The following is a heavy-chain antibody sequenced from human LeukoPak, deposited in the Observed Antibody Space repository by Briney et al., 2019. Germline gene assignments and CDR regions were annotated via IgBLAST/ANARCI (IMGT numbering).Heavy chain of an antibody. D-gene: IGHD6-19*01. CDR1: GFTFSSYW. CDR3: AKRAVAGDEVFDI. Sequence: GSLRLSCAASGFTFSSYWMSWVRQAPGKGLEWVANIKEDGSEKYYVDSVKGRFTISRDNAKNSLYLQMNSLRAEDTAVYYCAKRAVAGDEVFDIWGQGTMVTVSS. J-gene: IGHJ3*02. V-gene: IGHV3-7*01. CDR2: IKEDGSEK.